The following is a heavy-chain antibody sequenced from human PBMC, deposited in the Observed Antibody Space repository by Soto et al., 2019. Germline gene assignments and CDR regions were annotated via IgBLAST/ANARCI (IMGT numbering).Heavy chain of an antibody. CDR1: GFTVSSNY. J-gene: IGHJ6*03. Sequence: EVQLVESGGGLVQPGGSLRLSCAASGFTVSSNYMSWVRQAPGKGLEWVSVIYSGGSTYYADSVKGRFTISRHNSKNTLYLQMNSLIAEDTAVYYCARVSSGGSYYYYYYMDVWGKGTTVTVSS. D-gene: IGHD3-10*01. CDR2: IYSGGST. CDR3: ARVSSGGSYYYYYYMDV. V-gene: IGHV3-53*04.